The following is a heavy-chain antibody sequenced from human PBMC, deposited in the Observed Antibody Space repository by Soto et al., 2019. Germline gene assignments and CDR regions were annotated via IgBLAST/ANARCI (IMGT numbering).Heavy chain of an antibody. CDR3: AKVGDIDY. V-gene: IGHV3-23*01. D-gene: IGHD3-10*01. Sequence: EVQVLESGGGLVQPGGSLRLSCAASGFTFMNFAMCWVRQAPGKGLEWVSTITSGGTTYYADSVKGRFTISRDNSKNTLYLQMISLRAEDTAVYHCAKVGDIDYWGQGTLVTVSS. CDR2: ITSGGTT. J-gene: IGHJ4*02. CDR1: GFTFMNFA.